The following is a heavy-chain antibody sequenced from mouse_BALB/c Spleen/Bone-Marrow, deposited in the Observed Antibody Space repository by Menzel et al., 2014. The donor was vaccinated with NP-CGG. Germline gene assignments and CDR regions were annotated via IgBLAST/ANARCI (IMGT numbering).Heavy chain of an antibody. V-gene: IGHV5-9-4*01. CDR3: AREGLWDISNTMDY. CDR1: GFTFSSYV. CDR2: VSSGGNYT. Sequence: VQLKESGGGSVKPGGSLKLSCAASGFTFSSYVMSWVRRSPEKRLEWVAEVSSGGNYTYYPDTVTGRFTISRDNAKNTLYLEMSSLRSEDTAIYYCAREGLWDISNTMDYWGQGTSVTVSS. D-gene: IGHD4-1*01. J-gene: IGHJ4*01.